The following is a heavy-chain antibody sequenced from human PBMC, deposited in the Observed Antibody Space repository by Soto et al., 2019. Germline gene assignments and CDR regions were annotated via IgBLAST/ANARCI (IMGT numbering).Heavy chain of an antibody. J-gene: IGHJ6*02. CDR1: GYTFPSNG. Sequence: QVQLVQSGAEVKKPGASVKVSCKASGYTFPSNGISGVRQAPGQGLEWMGWISAYNGNTNYAQKLQGRVTMTTDTSTSTAYMELRSLRSDDTAVYYCARDRVDTATGYYYGMDVWGQGTTVNVSS. D-gene: IGHD5-18*01. CDR3: ARDRVDTATGYYYGMDV. V-gene: IGHV1-18*01. CDR2: ISAYNGNT.